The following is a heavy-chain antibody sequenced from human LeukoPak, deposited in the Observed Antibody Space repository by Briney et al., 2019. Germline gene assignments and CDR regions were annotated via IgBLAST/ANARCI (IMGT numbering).Heavy chain of an antibody. D-gene: IGHD1-26*01. CDR3: VDVGATDAFDI. Sequence: GGSLRLSCAASGLTFTEYHMSWIRQAPGKGLEWVSSISSSSSYIYYADSVKGRFTISRDNAKNSLYLQMNSLRAEDTAVYYCVDVGATDAFDIWGQGTMVTVSS. J-gene: IGHJ3*02. CDR1: GLTFTEYH. CDR2: ISSSSSYI. V-gene: IGHV3-21*01.